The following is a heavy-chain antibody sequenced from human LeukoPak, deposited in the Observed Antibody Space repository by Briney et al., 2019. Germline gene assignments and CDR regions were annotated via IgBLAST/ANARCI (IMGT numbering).Heavy chain of an antibody. CDR1: GFTFSDYN. V-gene: IGHV3-11*01. CDR2: ISRSGSTK. J-gene: IGHJ5*02. Sequence: NPGGSLRLSCAASGFTFSDYNMRWIRQAPGKGLEWVSSISRSGSTKYYADSVKGRFTISRDNAKNSLFLQMNSLRAEDTAVYYCARVIGHNNWFAPWGQGTLVTVSS. CDR3: ARVIGHNNWFAP.